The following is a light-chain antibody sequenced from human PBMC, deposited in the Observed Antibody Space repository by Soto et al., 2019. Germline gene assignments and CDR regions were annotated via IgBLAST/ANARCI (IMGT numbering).Light chain of an antibody. Sequence: QSALTQPASVSGSPGQSITISCTGGSSDVGGYNYVSWYQHHPNKAPKLIVYGVNNRPSGVSDRFSGSKSGNTASLTISGLQSEDEADYYCSSYTSTSLWLFGGGTKLTVL. CDR2: GVN. CDR3: SSYTSTSLWL. CDR1: SSDVGGYNY. J-gene: IGLJ2*01. V-gene: IGLV2-14*03.